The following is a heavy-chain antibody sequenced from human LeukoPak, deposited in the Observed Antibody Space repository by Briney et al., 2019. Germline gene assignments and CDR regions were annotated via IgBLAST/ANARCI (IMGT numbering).Heavy chain of an antibody. V-gene: IGHV3-30*18. J-gene: IGHJ6*02. D-gene: IGHD4-23*01. CDR2: ISYDGSNK. Sequence: GGSLRLSCAASGFTFSSYGMHWVRQAPGQGLEWVAVISYDGSNKYYADSVKGQFTISRDNSKNTLYLQMNSLRAEDTAVYYGAKDMLRWPKQYYYGMDVWGQGTTVTVSS. CDR3: AKDMLRWPKQYYYGMDV. CDR1: GFTFSSYG.